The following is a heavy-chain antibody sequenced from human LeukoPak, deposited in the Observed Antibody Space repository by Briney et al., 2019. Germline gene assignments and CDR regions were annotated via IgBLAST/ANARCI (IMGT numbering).Heavy chain of an antibody. CDR3: ARDSPWFGELLWFDP. V-gene: IGHV4-61*02. J-gene: IGHJ5*02. Sequence: PSQTLSLTCTVSGGSISSGSYYWSWIRQPAGKGLEWIGRIYTSGSTNYNPSLKSRVTISVDTSKNQFSLKLSSVTAADTAVYYCARDSPWFGELLWFDPWGQGTLVTVSS. CDR2: IYTSGST. D-gene: IGHD3-10*01. CDR1: GGSISSGSYY.